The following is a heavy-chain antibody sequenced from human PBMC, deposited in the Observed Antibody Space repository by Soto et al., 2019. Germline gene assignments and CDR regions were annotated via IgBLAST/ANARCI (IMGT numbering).Heavy chain of an antibody. V-gene: IGHV3-74*01. Sequence: PEGSLRVSCADFGFSFINYRMHWVRQVPGKGLVWVSRIDGVGTGTSYSDSVRGRFTISRDNAENTLYLQMNSLRGEDTSVYHCTTVFEYLGQDTAVTVSS. J-gene: IGHJ4*02. CDR1: GFSFINYR. CDR3: TTVFEY. CDR2: IDGVGTGT.